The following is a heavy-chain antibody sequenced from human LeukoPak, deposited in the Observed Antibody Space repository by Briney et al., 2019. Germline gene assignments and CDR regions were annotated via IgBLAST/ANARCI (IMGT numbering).Heavy chain of an antibody. CDR1: GFTFDDYA. CDR2: ISWNSGSI. Sequence: PGRSLRLSCAASGFTFDDYAMHWVRQAPGKGPEWVSGISWNSGSIGYADSVKGRFTISRDNAKNSLYLQMNSLRAEDTALYYCAKDALLGGSGTFFDYWGQGTLVTVSS. J-gene: IGHJ4*02. CDR3: AKDALLGGSGTFFDY. V-gene: IGHV3-9*01. D-gene: IGHD3-10*01.